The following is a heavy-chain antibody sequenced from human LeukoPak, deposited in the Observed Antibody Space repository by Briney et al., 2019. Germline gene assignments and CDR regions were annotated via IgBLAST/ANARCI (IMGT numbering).Heavy chain of an antibody. D-gene: IGHD1-26*01. CDR3: GRQGYTASSYFLDF. V-gene: IGHV4-4*07. CDR1: SGSIKSYY. Sequence: PSETLSLTCTVSSGSIKSYYWGWVRQPPGKGLEWIGRIYTTGATQYNPSLKSRVTMSIDTSTNQFSLNLTSMTAADTAVYYCGRQGYTASSYFLDFWSQGTLVAVS. CDR2: IYTTGAT. J-gene: IGHJ4*02.